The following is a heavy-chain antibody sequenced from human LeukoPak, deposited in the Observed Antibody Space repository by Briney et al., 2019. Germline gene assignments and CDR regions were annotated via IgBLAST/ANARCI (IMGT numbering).Heavy chain of an antibody. CDR2: ISGSGGNT. J-gene: IGHJ4*02. V-gene: IGHV3-23*01. Sequence: GGSLRLSCAASGFTFSTYAMTWVRQAPGKGLEWVSGISGSGGNTYYADSVKGRFTISRDNSKNTLYLQMSSLRAEDTAVYYCATRNWNYYFDYWGQGTLVTVSS. D-gene: IGHD1-7*01. CDR1: GFTFSTYA. CDR3: ATRNWNYYFDY.